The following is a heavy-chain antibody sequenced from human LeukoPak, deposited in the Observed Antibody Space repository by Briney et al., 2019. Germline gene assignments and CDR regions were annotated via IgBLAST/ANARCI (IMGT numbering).Heavy chain of an antibody. V-gene: IGHV3-30-3*01. D-gene: IGHD2-2*01. CDR1: GFTFSSYA. Sequence: GGSLRLSCAASGFTFSSYAMHWVRQAPGKGLEWVAVISYDGSNKYYADSVKGRFTISRDNSKNTLYLQMNSLRAEDTAVYYCASGRPASFDPWGQGTLVTVSS. CDR3: ASGRPASFDP. CDR2: ISYDGSNK. J-gene: IGHJ5*02.